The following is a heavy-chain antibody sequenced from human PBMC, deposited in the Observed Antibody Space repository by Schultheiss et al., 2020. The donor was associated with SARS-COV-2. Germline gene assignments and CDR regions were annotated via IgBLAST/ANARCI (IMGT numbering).Heavy chain of an antibody. V-gene: IGHV3-23*01. CDR3: ARVGRDCSHGVCYNAEYFQH. Sequence: GGSLRLSCAASGFTFSTYAMSWVRQGPGKGLEWVSAISGSGADTHYADSVKGRFTISRDNAKSLLFLQMNSLRAEDTAVYYCARVGRDCSHGVCYNAEYFQHWGQGTLVTVSS. CDR1: GFTFSTYA. CDR2: ISGSGADT. D-gene: IGHD2-8*01. J-gene: IGHJ1*01.